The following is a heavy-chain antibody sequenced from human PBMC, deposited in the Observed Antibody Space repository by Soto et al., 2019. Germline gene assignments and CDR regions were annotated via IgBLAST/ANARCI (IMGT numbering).Heavy chain of an antibody. Sequence: GGSLRLSCAASGFTFSDHYMDWVRQATGKGLEWVGRTRNKANSYTTEYAASVKGRFTISRDDSKNSLYLQMNSLKTEDTAVYYCARVTTRITIFGVTMDVWGKGTTVTVSS. CDR3: ARVTTRITIFGVTMDV. V-gene: IGHV3-72*01. J-gene: IGHJ6*03. CDR1: GFTFSDHY. D-gene: IGHD3-3*01. CDR2: TRNKANSYTT.